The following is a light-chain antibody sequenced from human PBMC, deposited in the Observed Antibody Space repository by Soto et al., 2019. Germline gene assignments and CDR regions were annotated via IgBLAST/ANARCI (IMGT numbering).Light chain of an antibody. CDR1: TSNIGNNG. V-gene: IGLV1-51*01. Sequence: QSVLTQPPSVSAAPGQKVTISCSGGTSNIGNNGVSWYQQFPGTAPKLLIYDNNKRPSGIPDRFSGSKSGTSATLDIAGLEPGDEADYYCGSGDSSLSPGQVFGGGTKLTVL. J-gene: IGLJ3*02. CDR3: GSGDSSLSPGQV. CDR2: DNN.